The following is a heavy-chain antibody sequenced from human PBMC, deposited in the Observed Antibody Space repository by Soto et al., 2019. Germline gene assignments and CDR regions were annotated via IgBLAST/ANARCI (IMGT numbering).Heavy chain of an antibody. D-gene: IGHD4-17*01. CDR2: IYYSGST. Sequence: SETLSLTCTVSGGSISSGGYYWSWIRQHPGKGLEWIGYIYYSGSTYYNPSLKSRVTISVDTSKNQFSLKLSSVTAADTAVYYCARSMTTVTSNWFDPWGQGPLVTVSS. J-gene: IGHJ5*02. V-gene: IGHV4-31*03. CDR3: ARSMTTVTSNWFDP. CDR1: GGSISSGGYY.